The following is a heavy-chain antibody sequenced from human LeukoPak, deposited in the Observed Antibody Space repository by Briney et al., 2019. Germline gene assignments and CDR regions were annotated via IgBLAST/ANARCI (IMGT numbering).Heavy chain of an antibody. CDR3: SRCGSDNWFDP. D-gene: IGHD3-16*01. Sequence: SETLSLNCTVSGGSISSGGYYWSWIRQHPGKGLEWIGYIYYSGSTYYNPSLKSRVTISVDTSKNQFSLKLSSVTAADTAVYYCSRCGSDNWFDPWGQGTLVTVSS. V-gene: IGHV4-31*03. CDR1: GGSISSGGYY. J-gene: IGHJ5*02. CDR2: IYYSGST.